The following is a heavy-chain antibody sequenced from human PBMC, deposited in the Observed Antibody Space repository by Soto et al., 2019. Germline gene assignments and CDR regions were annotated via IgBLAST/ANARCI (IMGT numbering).Heavy chain of an antibody. CDR1: GCTFSSSS. CDR3: ARDGGSDENYYYYYGMDV. D-gene: IGHD6-25*01. J-gene: IGHJ6*02. V-gene: IGHV1-46*01. Sequence: ASVKVSCKASGCTFSSSSIVWVRQTPAQGLEWMGIINPSGGSTSYAQKFQGRVTMTRDTSTSTVYMELSSLRSEDTAVYYCARDGGSDENYYYYYGMDVWGQGTTVTVSS. CDR2: INPSGGST.